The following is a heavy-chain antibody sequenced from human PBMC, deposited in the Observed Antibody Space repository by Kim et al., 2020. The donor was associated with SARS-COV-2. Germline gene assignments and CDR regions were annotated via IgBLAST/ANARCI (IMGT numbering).Heavy chain of an antibody. D-gene: IGHD2-15*01. CDR2: MNPNSGNT. V-gene: IGHV1-8*01. CDR1: GYTFTSYD. CDR3: ARALGYCSGGSCYASAFDT. Sequence: ASVKVSCKASGYTFTSYDINWVRQATGQGLEWMGWMNPNSGNTGYAQKFQGRVTMTRNTSISTAYMELSSLRSEDTAVYYCARALGYCSGGSCYASAFDTWGQGTMVTVSS. J-gene: IGHJ3*02.